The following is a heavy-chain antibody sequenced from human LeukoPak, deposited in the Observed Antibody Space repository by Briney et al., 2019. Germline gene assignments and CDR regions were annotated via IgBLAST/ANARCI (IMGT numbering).Heavy chain of an antibody. CDR2: IYTSGST. V-gene: IGHV4-61*02. J-gene: IGHJ3*02. Sequence: PSQTLSLTCTVSGGSISSGSYYWSWIRQPAGKGLEWIGRIYTSGSTNYNPSLKSRVTISVDQSKSQFSLKLSSVTAADTAVYYCAREDYRSAFDIWGQGTMVTVSS. CDR1: GGSISSGSYY. CDR3: AREDYRSAFDI. D-gene: IGHD4-11*01.